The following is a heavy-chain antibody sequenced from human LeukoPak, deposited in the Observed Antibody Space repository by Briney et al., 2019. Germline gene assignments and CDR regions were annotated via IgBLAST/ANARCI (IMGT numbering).Heavy chain of an antibody. Sequence: GGSLRLSCAASEFTFSSYAMHWVRQAPGKGLEWVAVISYDGSKKYYADSAKGRFTISRDNSKNTLYLQMNSLRAEDTAVYYCARDLLPYDSSTFDYWGQGTLVTVSS. CDR2: ISYDGSKK. CDR1: EFTFSSYA. D-gene: IGHD3-22*01. CDR3: ARDLLPYDSSTFDY. J-gene: IGHJ4*02. V-gene: IGHV3-30-3*01.